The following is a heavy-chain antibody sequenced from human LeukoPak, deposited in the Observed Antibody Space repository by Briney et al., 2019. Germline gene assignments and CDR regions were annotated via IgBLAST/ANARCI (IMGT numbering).Heavy chain of an antibody. D-gene: IGHD3-9*01. V-gene: IGHV3-30*02. CDR1: GFTFSSYG. CDR2: IRYDGSNK. CDR3: ARDRPNYDILTGRRRPNAFDI. J-gene: IGHJ3*02. Sequence: PGGSLRLSCAASGFTFSSYGMHWVRQAPGKGLEWVAFIRYDGSNKYYADSVKGRFTISRDNSKNTLYLQMNSLRAEDTAVYYCARDRPNYDILTGRRRPNAFDIWGQGTMVTVSS.